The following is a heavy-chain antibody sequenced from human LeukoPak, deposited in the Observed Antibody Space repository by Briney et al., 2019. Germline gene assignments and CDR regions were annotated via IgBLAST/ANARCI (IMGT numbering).Heavy chain of an antibody. Sequence: ASVKVSCKASGGTFSSYAIGWVRQAPGQGLEWMGRIIPIFGTANYAQKFQGRVTITTDESTSTAYMELSSLRSEDTAVYYCARDSAWGPEFDYWGQGTLVTVSS. CDR3: ARDSAWGPEFDY. CDR1: GGTFSSYA. D-gene: IGHD7-27*01. J-gene: IGHJ4*02. CDR2: IIPIFGTA. V-gene: IGHV1-69*05.